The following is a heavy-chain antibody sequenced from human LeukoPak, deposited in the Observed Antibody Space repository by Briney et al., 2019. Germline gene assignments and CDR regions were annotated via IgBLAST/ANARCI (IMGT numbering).Heavy chain of an antibody. CDR3: ARAPSDGGRDY. CDR1: GGSISSYY. CDR2: IYYSGST. Sequence: SETLSLTCTVSGGSISSYYWSWIRQPPGKGLEWIGYIYYSGSTNYNPSLKSRVTISVDTSKNQFSLKLSSVTAADTAVCYCARAPSDGGRDYWGQGTLVTVSS. D-gene: IGHD3-16*01. V-gene: IGHV4-59*01. J-gene: IGHJ4*02.